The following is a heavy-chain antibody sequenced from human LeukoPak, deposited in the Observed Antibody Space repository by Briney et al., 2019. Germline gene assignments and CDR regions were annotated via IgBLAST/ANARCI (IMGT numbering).Heavy chain of an antibody. Sequence: SQTLSLTCAISGDSVSSNSAAWNWIRQSPSRGLEWLGRTYYRSKWYNDYAVSVKSRITINPDTSKNQFSLQLNSVTPEDTAVYYCARVLGSGGFRSGYYSGWFDPWGQGTLVTVSS. V-gene: IGHV6-1*01. J-gene: IGHJ5*02. CDR1: GDSVSSNSAA. CDR3: ARVLGSGGFRSGYYSGWFDP. CDR2: TYYRSKWYN. D-gene: IGHD3-3*01.